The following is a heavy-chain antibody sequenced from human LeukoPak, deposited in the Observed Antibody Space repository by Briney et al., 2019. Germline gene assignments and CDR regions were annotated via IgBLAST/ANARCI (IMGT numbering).Heavy chain of an antibody. CDR2: IYYSGST. CDR3: AREFRTDYGDLDYFDY. J-gene: IGHJ4*02. CDR1: GGSISSGGYY. V-gene: IGHV4-31*03. D-gene: IGHD4-17*01. Sequence: SQTLSLTCTVSGGSISSGGYYWSWIRQHPGKGLEWIGYIYYSGSTYYTPSLKSRVNISVDTSKNQFSLKLSSVTAADTAVYYCAREFRTDYGDLDYFDYWGQGTLVTVSS.